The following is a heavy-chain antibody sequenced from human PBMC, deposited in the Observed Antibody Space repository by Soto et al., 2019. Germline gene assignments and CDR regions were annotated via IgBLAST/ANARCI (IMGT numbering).Heavy chain of an antibody. D-gene: IGHD3-10*01. CDR2: IYYTGGA. CDR1: GGSISGGGDY. V-gene: IGHV4-31*03. J-gene: IGHJ4*02. Sequence: QVQLQESGPGLVKPSQTLAHTCTVSGGSISGGGDYWTWIRQHPGKGLEWIGYIYYTGGAYYNPSLKSRAILSLDTSKSQFSLNLTSVTAADTAVYYCARGLTMLRGVMDSWGQGTLVTVSS. CDR3: ARGLTMLRGVMDS.